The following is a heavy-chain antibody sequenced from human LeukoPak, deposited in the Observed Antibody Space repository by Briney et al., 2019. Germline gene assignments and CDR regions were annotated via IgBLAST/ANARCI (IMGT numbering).Heavy chain of an antibody. Sequence: ASVKVSCKASGYTFTGYHMHWVRQAPGQGLEWMGRINPNSGDTNYAQKFQGRVTMTRDTSISTAYMELSRLRSDDTAVYYCAREWELRENDYWGQGTLVTVSS. J-gene: IGHJ4*02. CDR3: AREWELRENDY. CDR1: GYTFTGYH. CDR2: INPNSGDT. D-gene: IGHD1-26*01. V-gene: IGHV1-2*06.